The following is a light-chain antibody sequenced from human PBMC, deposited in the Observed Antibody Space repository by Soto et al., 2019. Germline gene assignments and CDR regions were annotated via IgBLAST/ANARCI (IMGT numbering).Light chain of an antibody. V-gene: IGLV2-14*01. J-gene: IGLJ1*01. CDR1: SSDVGGYNY. CDR3: SSYTSSSPLV. CDR2: DVS. Sequence: QSALTQPASVSRSPGQSITISCTGTSSDVGGYNYVSWYQQLPGKAPKLMIYDVSNRPSGVSNRFSGSKSGYTASLTISGLQAEDEADYYCSSYTSSSPLVFGTGTKLTVL.